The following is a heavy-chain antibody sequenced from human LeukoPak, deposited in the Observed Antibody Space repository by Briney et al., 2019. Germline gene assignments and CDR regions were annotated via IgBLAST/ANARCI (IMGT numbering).Heavy chain of an antibody. J-gene: IGHJ4*02. Sequence: GGSLRLSCAASGFTFSSYAMSWVRQAPGKGLEWVSTIRGSGGGTYYADPVKGRFTISRDNSKNTLYLQMNSLRDEDTALYYCAKAGIGVVGYFDYWGQGTLVTVSS. D-gene: IGHD6-19*01. CDR1: GFTFSSYA. CDR2: IRGSGGGT. V-gene: IGHV3-23*01. CDR3: AKAGIGVVGYFDY.